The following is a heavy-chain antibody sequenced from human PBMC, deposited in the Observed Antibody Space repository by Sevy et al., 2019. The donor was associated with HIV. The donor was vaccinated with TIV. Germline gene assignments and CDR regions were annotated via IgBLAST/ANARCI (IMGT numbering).Heavy chain of an antibody. CDR2: ISSNGGST. CDR1: GFTFSSYA. J-gene: IGHJ6*02. Sequence: GGSLRLSCSASGFTFSSYAMHWVRQAPGKGLEYVSAISSNGGSTYYADSVKGRFTISRDNSKNTLYLQMSSLRAEETAVYYCGKGGEGDVVVVAAYYYGMDVWGQGTTVTVSS. V-gene: IGHV3-64D*06. D-gene: IGHD2-15*01. CDR3: GKGGEGDVVVVAAYYYGMDV.